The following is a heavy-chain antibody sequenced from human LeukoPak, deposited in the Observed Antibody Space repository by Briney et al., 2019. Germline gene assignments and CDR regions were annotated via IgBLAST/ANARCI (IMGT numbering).Heavy chain of an antibody. CDR3: AREATMVRGEIDY. J-gene: IGHJ4*02. CDR1: GYTFTGYY. V-gene: IGHV1-18*04. D-gene: IGHD3-10*01. CDR2: ISAYNGNT. Sequence: GASVKVSCKASGYTFTGYYMHWVRQAPGQGLEWMGWISAYNGNTNYAQKLQGRVTMTTDTSTSTAYMELRSLRSDDTAVYYCAREATMVRGEIDYWGQGTLVTVSS.